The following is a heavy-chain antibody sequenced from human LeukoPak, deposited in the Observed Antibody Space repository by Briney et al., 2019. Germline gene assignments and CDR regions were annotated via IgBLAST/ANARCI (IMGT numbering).Heavy chain of an antibody. V-gene: IGHV1-2*02. CDR1: GYTFTGYY. J-gene: IGHJ5*02. CDR3: ARLPDFWSGSTTFDP. CDR2: INPNSGGT. Sequence: GASVKVSCKASGYTFTGYYMHWVRQAPGHGLEWMGWINPNSGGTNYAQKFQGRVTMTRDTSISTAYMELSRLRSDDTAVYYCARLPDFWSGSTTFDPWGQGTLVTVSS. D-gene: IGHD3-3*01.